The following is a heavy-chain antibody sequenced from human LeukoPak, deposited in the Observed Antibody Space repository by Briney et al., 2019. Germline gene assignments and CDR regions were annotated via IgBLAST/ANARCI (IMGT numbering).Heavy chain of an antibody. CDR1: GFTFSSYE. CDR2: ISSSASTM. J-gene: IGHJ5*02. CDR3: ARAVPFASNWFDP. D-gene: IGHD3-10*01. Sequence: GGSLRLSCAASGFTFSSYEMNWVRQAPGKGLEWVSYISSSASTMYYADSVKGRFTISRDNAKNSLYLQMNSLRAEDTAVYYCARAVPFASNWFDPWGQGTLVTVSS. V-gene: IGHV3-48*03.